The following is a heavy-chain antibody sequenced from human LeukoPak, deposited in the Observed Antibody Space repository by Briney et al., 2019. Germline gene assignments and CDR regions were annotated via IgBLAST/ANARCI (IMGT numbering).Heavy chain of an antibody. J-gene: IGHJ4*02. D-gene: IGHD5-12*01. V-gene: IGHV4-59*02. CDR2: IYYSGST. Sequence: SETLSLTCTVSGGSVSNYYWSWIRQPPGKGLEWIGYIYYSGSTNYNPSLKSRVTISVDTSKNQFSLKLSSVTAADTAVYYCARDGRGYDYFDYWGQGTLVTVSS. CDR3: ARDGRGYDYFDY. CDR1: GGSVSNYY.